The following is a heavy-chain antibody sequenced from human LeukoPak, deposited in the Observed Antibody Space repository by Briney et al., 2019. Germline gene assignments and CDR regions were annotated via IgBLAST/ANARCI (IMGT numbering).Heavy chain of an antibody. CDR2: IYTSGST. Sequence: SETLSLTCTVSGGSISSYYWSWIRQPAGKGLEWIGRIYTSGSTNYNPSLKSRVTMSVDTSKNQFSLKLSSVTAADTAVYYCARTPATVTEEADWFDPWGQGTLVTVSS. CDR1: GGSISSYY. J-gene: IGHJ5*02. V-gene: IGHV4-4*07. D-gene: IGHD4-11*01. CDR3: ARTPATVTEEADWFDP.